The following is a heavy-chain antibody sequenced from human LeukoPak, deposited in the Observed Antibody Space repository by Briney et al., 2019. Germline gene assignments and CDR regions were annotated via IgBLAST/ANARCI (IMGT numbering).Heavy chain of an antibody. D-gene: IGHD1-26*01. CDR2: INPSGGST. V-gene: IGHV1-46*01. J-gene: IGHJ6*02. CDR1: GYTFTSYY. CDR3: ARDLRELYYYYYYGMDV. Sequence: ASVTVSCTASGYTFTSYYMHWVRQAPGQGLEWMGIINPSGGSTSYAQKFQGRVTMTRDTSTSTVYMELSSLRSEDTAVYYCARDLRELYYYYYYGMDVGGQGTTVTVPS.